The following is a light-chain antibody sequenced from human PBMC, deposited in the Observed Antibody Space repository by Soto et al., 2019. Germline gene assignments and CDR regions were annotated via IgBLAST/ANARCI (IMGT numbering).Light chain of an antibody. J-gene: IGKJ1*01. CDR1: QSVSSSF. CDR3: HQYASSPRT. CDR2: GAS. Sequence: EIVLTQSPGTLSLSPGERATLSCSASQSVSSSFLAWYQQKPGQAPMLLIYGASSRATGIPDRFSGSGSGTDFTLTISRLEPEDFAVFYCHQYASSPRTFGQGTRVEIK. V-gene: IGKV3-20*01.